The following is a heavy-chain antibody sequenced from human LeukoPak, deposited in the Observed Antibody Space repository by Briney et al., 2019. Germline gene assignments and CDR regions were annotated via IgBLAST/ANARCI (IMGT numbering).Heavy chain of an antibody. D-gene: IGHD1-14*01. J-gene: IGHJ4*02. CDR2: FDPEDGET. CDR1: GYTLTELS. CDR3: ARLSQYSMTPHRSGLHY. Sequence: GASVKVSCKVSGYTLTELSMHWVRQAPGKGLEWMGGFDPEDGETIYAQKFQGRVTMTEDTSTDTAYMELSSLRSEDTAVYFCARLSQYSMTPHRSGLHYWGQGTLVIVSS. V-gene: IGHV1-24*01.